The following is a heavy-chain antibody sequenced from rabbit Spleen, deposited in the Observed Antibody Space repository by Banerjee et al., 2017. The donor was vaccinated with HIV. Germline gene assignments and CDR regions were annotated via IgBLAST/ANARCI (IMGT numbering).Heavy chain of an antibody. J-gene: IGHJ3*01. Sequence: QSLEESGGDLVKPGASLTLTCTASGFSFSSGYYISWVRQAPGKGLEWIACIEGSGGSTYYASWAKGRFTISKTSSTTVTLQMTSLTAADTATYLCARSGVDGYVGAITRLDLWGPGTLVTVS. CDR3: ARSGVDGYVGAITRLDL. CDR2: IEGSGGST. CDR1: GFSFSSGYY. D-gene: IGHD3-1*01. V-gene: IGHV1S40*01.